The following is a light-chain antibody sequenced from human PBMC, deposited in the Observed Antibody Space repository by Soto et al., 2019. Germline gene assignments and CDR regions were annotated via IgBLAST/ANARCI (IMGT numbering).Light chain of an antibody. V-gene: IGLV3-21*02. Sequence: SYELTQPPSVSVAPGQTARITCGGNNIESKSVHWYQQRPGQAPVLVIYVDSDRPSGIPDRFSASTSGNTAALTISRVEAGDEADYYCASWDDILRGWVFGGGTQLTVL. CDR1: NIESKS. J-gene: IGLJ3*02. CDR3: ASWDDILRGWV. CDR2: VDS.